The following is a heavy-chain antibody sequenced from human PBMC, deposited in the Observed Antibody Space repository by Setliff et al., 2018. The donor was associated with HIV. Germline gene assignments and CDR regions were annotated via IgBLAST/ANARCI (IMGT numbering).Heavy chain of an antibody. CDR1: GGSISSHS. V-gene: IGHV4-59*11. J-gene: IGHJ3*02. D-gene: IGHD3-10*01. Sequence: PSETLSLTCTVSGGSISSHSWSWIRQPPGKGLEWIGSIYYSGSTNYNPALKRRVTISVDTSKNQFSLKLSSVTAADTAVYYCARIMVRGVITGGDAFDIWGQGTMVTVSS. CDR3: ARIMVRGVITGGDAFDI. CDR2: IYYSGST.